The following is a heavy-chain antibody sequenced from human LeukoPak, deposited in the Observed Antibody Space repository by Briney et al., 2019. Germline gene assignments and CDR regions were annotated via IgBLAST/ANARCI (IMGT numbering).Heavy chain of an antibody. Sequence: GGSLRLSCAASGFTFSSYGMHWVRQAPGKGLEWVAFIRYDGSNKYYADSVKGRFTISRDNSKNTLYLQMNSLRAEDTAVYYCARDRREENCGMDVWGQGTTVTVSS. V-gene: IGHV3-30*02. D-gene: IGHD5-24*01. J-gene: IGHJ6*02. CDR3: ARDRREENCGMDV. CDR1: GFTFSSYG. CDR2: IRYDGSNK.